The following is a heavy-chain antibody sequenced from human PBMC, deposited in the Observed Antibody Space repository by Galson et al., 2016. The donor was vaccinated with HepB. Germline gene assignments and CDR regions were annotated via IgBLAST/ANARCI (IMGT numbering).Heavy chain of an antibody. V-gene: IGHV5-10-1*01. D-gene: IGHD2-15*01. CDR1: GYSFSTYW. CDR2: IDPSDSYT. CDR3: ARQGSSAGELYYYYGMDV. Sequence: QSGAEVKKPGESLRISCKDSGYSFSTYWIIWVRQMPGKGLEWTGRIDPSDSYTNYSPSFQGHVTISAAKSISTAYLQWSSLKASDTGIYYCARQGSSAGELYYYYGMDVWGQGTTVTVSS. J-gene: IGHJ6*02.